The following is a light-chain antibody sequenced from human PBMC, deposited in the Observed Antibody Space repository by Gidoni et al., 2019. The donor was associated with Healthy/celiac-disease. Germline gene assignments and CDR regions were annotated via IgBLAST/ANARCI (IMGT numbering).Light chain of an antibody. CDR3: QVWDSSTAVV. V-gene: IGLV3-9*01. CDR1: NIGSKN. Sequence: SSALTQPLSVSVALGQTARITCGGNNIGSKNVHWYQQKPGQAPVLVIYRDSNRPSGIPERFSGSNSGNTATLTISRAQAGDEADYYCQVWDSSTAVVFGGGTKLTVL. J-gene: IGLJ2*01. CDR2: RDS.